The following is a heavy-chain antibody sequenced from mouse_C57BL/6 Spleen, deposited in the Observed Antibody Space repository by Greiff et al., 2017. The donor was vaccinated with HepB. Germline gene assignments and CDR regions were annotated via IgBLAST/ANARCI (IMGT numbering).Heavy chain of an antibody. CDR3: ARSYYGNYGDYFDY. D-gene: IGHD2-10*01. CDR1: GYTFTSYW. V-gene: IGHV1-64*01. CDR2: IHPNSGST. J-gene: IGHJ2*01. Sequence: VQLQQPGAELVKPGASVKLSCKASGYTFTSYWMHWVKQRPGQGLEWIGMIHPNSGSTNYNEKFKSKATLTVDKSSSTAYMQLSSLTSEDSAVYYCARSYYGNYGDYFDYWGQGTTLTVSS.